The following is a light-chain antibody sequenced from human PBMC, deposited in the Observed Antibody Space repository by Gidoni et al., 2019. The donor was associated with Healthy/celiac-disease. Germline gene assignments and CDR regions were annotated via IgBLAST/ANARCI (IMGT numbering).Light chain of an antibody. J-gene: IGLJ2*01. Sequence: QSARTQPASVSGSPGQSITISCTGTSSDVGGYNYVSWYQQHPGKAPKLMIYDVSNRPSGVSTRFSGSKSGNTASLTISGLQAEDESDYYCNSYTSSSTFVVFGGGTKLTVL. CDR3: NSYTSSSTFVV. CDR1: SSDVGGYNY. V-gene: IGLV2-14*03. CDR2: DVS.